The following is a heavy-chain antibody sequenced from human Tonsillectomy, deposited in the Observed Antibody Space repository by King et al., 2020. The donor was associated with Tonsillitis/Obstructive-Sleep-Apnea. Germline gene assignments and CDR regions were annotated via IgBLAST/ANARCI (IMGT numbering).Heavy chain of an antibody. CDR2: LNAGNGNT. J-gene: IGHJ4*02. V-gene: IGHV1-3*01. D-gene: IGHD3-9*01. Sequence: VQLVQSGAEVKKPGASVKVSCKASGYTFSSYAMHWVRQAPGQRLEWMGWLNAGNGNTKYSQKFQGRVTITRDTSASTAYMELSSLRSEDTAVYYCAIPLSGYYCFDYWGQGTLVTVSS. CDR3: AIPLSGYYCFDY. CDR1: GYTFSSYA.